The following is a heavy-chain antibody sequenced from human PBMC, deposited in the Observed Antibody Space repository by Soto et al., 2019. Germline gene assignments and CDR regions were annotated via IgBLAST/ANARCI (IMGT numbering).Heavy chain of an antibody. J-gene: IGHJ6*03. D-gene: IGHD3-16*01. CDR3: ARVGSGKTYYYYYMDV. CDR1: GFTFNDYY. CDR2: ISSSGSTI. V-gene: IGHV3-11*01. Sequence: GGSLRLSCAASGFTFNDYYMSWIRQAPGKGLEWVSYISSSGSTIYYADSVKGRFTISRDNAKNSLYLQMNSLRAEDTAVYYCARVGSGKTYYYYYMDVWGKGTTVTVSS.